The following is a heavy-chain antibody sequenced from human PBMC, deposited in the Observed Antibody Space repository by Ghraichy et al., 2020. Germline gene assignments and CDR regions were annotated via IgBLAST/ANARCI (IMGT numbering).Heavy chain of an antibody. Sequence: VSCKASGYTFTSYGISWVRQAPGQGLEWMGWISAYNGNTNYAQKLQGRVTMTTDTSTSTAYMELRSLRSDDTAVYYCARDSGYCSGGSCYLAQDYYYYGMDVWGQGTTVTVSS. CDR2: ISAYNGNT. D-gene: IGHD2-15*01. J-gene: IGHJ6*02. CDR3: ARDSGYCSGGSCYLAQDYYYYGMDV. V-gene: IGHV1-18*01. CDR1: GYTFTSYG.